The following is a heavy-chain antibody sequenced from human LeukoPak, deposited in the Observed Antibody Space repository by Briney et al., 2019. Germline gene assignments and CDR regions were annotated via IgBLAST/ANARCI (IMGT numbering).Heavy chain of an antibody. V-gene: IGHV1-18*01. Sequence: ASVTVSCKASGYTFTSYGISWVRQAPGQGLEWMGWISAYNGNTNYAQKLQGRVTMTTDTSTSTAYMELRSLRSDDTAVYYCAREYYYDSSGTFTYFDYWGQGTLVTVSS. J-gene: IGHJ4*02. CDR1: GYTFTSYG. CDR2: ISAYNGNT. D-gene: IGHD3-22*01. CDR3: AREYYYDSSGTFTYFDY.